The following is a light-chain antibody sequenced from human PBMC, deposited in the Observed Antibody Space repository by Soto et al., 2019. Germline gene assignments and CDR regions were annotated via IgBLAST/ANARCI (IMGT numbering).Light chain of an antibody. V-gene: IGKV1-39*01. CDR2: AAS. J-gene: IGKJ5*01. CDR1: QTIYST. Sequence: DIQITQSPSSLSASVGDGVTITCRASQTIYSTLNWYRQKPGKAPNLLIYAASCLESVVPARFSSSSSATHFSLPTTSIQHEEDATIYCQQPYSSHPITFGQGTRLEIK. CDR3: QQPYSSHPIT.